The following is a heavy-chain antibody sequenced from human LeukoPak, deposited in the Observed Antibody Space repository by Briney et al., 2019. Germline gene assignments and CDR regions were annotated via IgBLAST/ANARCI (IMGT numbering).Heavy chain of an antibody. J-gene: IGHJ5*02. V-gene: IGHV4-30-4*01. CDR2: IFYNGGT. CDR3: AGVLWFGQLLSHNWFDP. Sequence: SETLSLTCTVSSGSISSAEYYWSWIRQPPGKGLEWIGYIFYNGGTHYNPSLKSRLTMSLDTSNNQFSLKLRSVTAADTAVYFCAGVLWFGQLLSHNWFDPWGQGTVVTVSS. CDR1: SGSISSAEYY. D-gene: IGHD3-10*01.